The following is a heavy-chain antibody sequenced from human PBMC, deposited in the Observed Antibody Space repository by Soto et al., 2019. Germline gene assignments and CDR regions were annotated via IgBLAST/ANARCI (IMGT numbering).Heavy chain of an antibody. J-gene: IGHJ1*01. Sequence: SGVSLRLSWARCGCILSSFCLHWVRQAPGKGLECVAVISFDGANKYYADSVKGRFALSRDNSKNTVFLQMNSLRRDNTAIYYCARRTLVTTRYFQHWGQGTQVTVSS. D-gene: IGHD4-4*01. CDR2: ISFDGANK. CDR3: ARRTLVTTRYFQH. V-gene: IGHV3-30*09. CDR1: GCILSSFC.